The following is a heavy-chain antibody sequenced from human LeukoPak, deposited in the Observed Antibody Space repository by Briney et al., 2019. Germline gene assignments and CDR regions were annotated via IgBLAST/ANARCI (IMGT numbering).Heavy chain of an antibody. CDR2: MYYSGST. Sequence: SETLSLTCTVSGGSISSSSYYWGWIRQPPGKGLEWIGSMYYSGSTYYNPSLKSRVTIAVDTSKNQFSLKLTPVIAADTAMYYCARLLSISAAATDYWGQGTLVTVSS. D-gene: IGHD6-13*01. J-gene: IGHJ4*02. CDR3: ARLLSISAAATDY. V-gene: IGHV4-39*01. CDR1: GGSISSSSYY.